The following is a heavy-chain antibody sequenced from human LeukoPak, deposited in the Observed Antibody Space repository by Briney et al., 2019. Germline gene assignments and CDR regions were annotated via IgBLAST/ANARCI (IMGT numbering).Heavy chain of an antibody. V-gene: IGHV1-2*02. CDR2: INPNSGGT. J-gene: IGHJ4*02. Sequence: ASVKVSCKASGYTFTGYYMHWVRQAPGQGLEWMGWINPNSGGTNYAQKFQGRVTMTRDTSISTAYMELSRLRSDDTAVYYCARVREATTLLLGYWGQGTLVTVSS. CDR3: ARVREATTLLLGY. D-gene: IGHD1-26*01. CDR1: GYTFTGYY.